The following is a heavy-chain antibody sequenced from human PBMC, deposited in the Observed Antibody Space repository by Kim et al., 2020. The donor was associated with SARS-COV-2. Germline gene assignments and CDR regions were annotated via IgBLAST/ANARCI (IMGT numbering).Heavy chain of an antibody. D-gene: IGHD3-9*01. Sequence: GGSLRLSCAASGFTFSDYGMHWVRQVPGKGLEWVAVIWHDGSNKYYVDSVKGRFTISRDQGQNTLYLQMNSLRAEDTAVYYCARDDILTGYTIDYWGQGTLVTVSS. CDR2: IWHDGSNK. CDR3: ARDDILTGYTIDY. V-gene: IGHV3-33*08. CDR1: GFTFSDYG. J-gene: IGHJ4*02.